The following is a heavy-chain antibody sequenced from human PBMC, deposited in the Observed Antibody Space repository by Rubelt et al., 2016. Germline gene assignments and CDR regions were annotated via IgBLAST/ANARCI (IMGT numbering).Heavy chain of an antibody. CDR1: GYTFTSYG. Sequence: QVQLVQSGAEVKKPGASVKVSCKASGYTFTSYGISWVRQAPGQGLEWMGWISAYNGNTNYAQKLQGRVTMTTDTSTCAAYMELRRLRSDDTAVDYCGRDLPYYDFWSGYYTGISNNFDYWGQGTLVTVSS. CDR3: GRDLPYYDFWSGYYTGISNNFDY. CDR2: ISAYNGNT. V-gene: IGHV1-18*01. D-gene: IGHD3-3*01. J-gene: IGHJ4*02.